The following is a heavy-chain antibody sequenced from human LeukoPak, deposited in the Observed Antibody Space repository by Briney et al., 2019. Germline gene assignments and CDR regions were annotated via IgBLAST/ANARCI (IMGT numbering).Heavy chain of an antibody. J-gene: IGHJ4*02. V-gene: IGHV1-8*01. CDR2: MNPNSGNT. CDR3: ARGYDDPDY. Sequence: EWMGWMNPNSGNTGYAQKFQGRVTMTRNTSISTAYMELSSLRSEDTAVYYCARGYDDPDYWGQGTLVTVSS. D-gene: IGHD3-16*01.